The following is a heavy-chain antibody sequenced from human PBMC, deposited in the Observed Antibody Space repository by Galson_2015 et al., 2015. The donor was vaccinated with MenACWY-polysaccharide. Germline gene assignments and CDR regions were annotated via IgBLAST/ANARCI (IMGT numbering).Heavy chain of an antibody. CDR1: GFTLGSYW. V-gene: IGHV3-74*01. D-gene: IGHD3-10*01. CDR3: AKDRPLRGLTKFYYGMDV. J-gene: IGHJ6*02. CDR2: VNSDESLK. Sequence: SLRLSCAASGFTLGSYWMHWVRQVPGKGLEWVSRVNSDESLKSYADSVKGRFTISRDNAKNTLYLQMDSLRAEDTAVYYCAKDRPLRGLTKFYYGMDVWGQGTTVTVSS.